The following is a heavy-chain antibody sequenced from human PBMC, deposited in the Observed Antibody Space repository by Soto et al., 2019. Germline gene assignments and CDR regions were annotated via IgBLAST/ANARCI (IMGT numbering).Heavy chain of an antibody. CDR1: GYTFTSYG. D-gene: IGHD5-18*01. Sequence: QVQLVQSGAEVKKPGASVKVSCKASGYTFTSYGISWVRQAPGQGLEWMGWISAYDGNTNYAQKLQGRVTMTTDTSTSTAYMELRSLRSDDTAVYYCARSTRIQLRKYYFDYWGQGTLVTVSS. CDR3: ARSTRIQLRKYYFDY. V-gene: IGHV1-18*01. J-gene: IGHJ4*02. CDR2: ISAYDGNT.